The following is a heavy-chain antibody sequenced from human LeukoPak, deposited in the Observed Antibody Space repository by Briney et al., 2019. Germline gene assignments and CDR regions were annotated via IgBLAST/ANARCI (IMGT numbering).Heavy chain of an antibody. D-gene: IGHD3-3*01. V-gene: IGHV3-11*01. CDR2: ISSSGSTI. Sequence: GGSLRLSCAASGFTFSDYYMSWIRQAPGKGLEWVSYISSSGSTIYYADSVKGRFTISRDNAKNSLYLQMNSLRAEDTAVYYCARDAKRPYYDFWSVYYTEFDYGGRGPLVTVS. CDR3: ARDAKRPYYDFWSVYYTEFDY. CDR1: GFTFSDYY. J-gene: IGHJ4*02.